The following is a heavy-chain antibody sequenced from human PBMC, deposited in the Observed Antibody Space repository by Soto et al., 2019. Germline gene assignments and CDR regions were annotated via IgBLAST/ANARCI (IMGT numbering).Heavy chain of an antibody. CDR3: ARGSGAVLQFLEWAFLN. J-gene: IGHJ4*02. CDR2: IFWNSGGT. CDR1: GLRIYDYA. Sequence: PGGSLRLSCEVSGLRIYDYAMHWFRQIPGKGLEWVSGIFWNSGGTGYADSVKGRFAISRDHAKNYLYLQMNSLRAEDTALYYCARGSGAVLQFLEWAFLNWGQGTLVTVPA. V-gene: IGHV3-9*01. D-gene: IGHD3-3*01.